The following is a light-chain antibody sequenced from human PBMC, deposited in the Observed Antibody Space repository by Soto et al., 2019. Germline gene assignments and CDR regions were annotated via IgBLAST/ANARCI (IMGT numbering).Light chain of an antibody. Sequence: DIQMTQSPSSLSASVGDRVTITCRASQSISSYLNWYQQKPGKAPKLLIYAASNLQSGVPSRFSGSGYGTDFTLTISSLQPEYFATYYCQQRYSTQITFGQGTRLEIK. CDR1: QSISSY. CDR2: AAS. CDR3: QQRYSTQIT. J-gene: IGKJ5*01. V-gene: IGKV1-39*01.